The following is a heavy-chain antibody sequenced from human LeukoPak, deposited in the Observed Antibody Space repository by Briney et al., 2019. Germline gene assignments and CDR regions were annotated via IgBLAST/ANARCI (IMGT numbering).Heavy chain of an antibody. CDR2: IYYSGST. V-gene: IGHV4-59*12. J-gene: IGHJ4*02. Sequence: SETLSLTCTVSGGSISSYYWSWIRQPPGKGLEWIGYIYYSGSTNYNPSLKSRVTISVDTSKNQFSLKLSSVTAADTAVYYCAGVQGNSSGGPGAFDYWGQGTLVTVSS. CDR1: GGSISSYY. D-gene: IGHD6-19*01. CDR3: AGVQGNSSGGPGAFDY.